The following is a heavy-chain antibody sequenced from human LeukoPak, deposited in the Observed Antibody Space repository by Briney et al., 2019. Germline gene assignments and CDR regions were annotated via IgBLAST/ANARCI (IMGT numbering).Heavy chain of an antibody. CDR3: ARVLYLYGSSSARFDY. V-gene: IGHV3-74*01. Sequence: PGGSLRLSCAASGFTFSSSWMHWVRQAPGKGLVWVSRINTGGTSTGYADSVKGRFTISRDNAKNSLYLQTNSLRAEDTAVYYCARVLYLYGSSSARFDYWGQGTLVTVSS. D-gene: IGHD6-6*01. CDR1: GFTFSSSW. J-gene: IGHJ4*02. CDR2: INTGGTST.